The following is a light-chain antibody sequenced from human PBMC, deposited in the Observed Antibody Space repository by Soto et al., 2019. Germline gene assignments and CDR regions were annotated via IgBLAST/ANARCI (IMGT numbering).Light chain of an antibody. Sequence: DIRLTQSPSALSASIGDRVTITCRASQGISYYLAWYQQKPGKVPKLLISAASALRSGVPSRFSGSGSGTDFTLTISSLPSEEGATDYCPQYDSAPPTFGQGTKVQI. CDR1: QGISYY. CDR3: PQYDSAPPT. V-gene: IGKV1-27*01. J-gene: IGKJ1*01. CDR2: AAS.